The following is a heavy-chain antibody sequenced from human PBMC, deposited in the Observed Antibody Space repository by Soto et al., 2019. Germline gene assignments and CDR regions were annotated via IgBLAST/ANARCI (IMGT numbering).Heavy chain of an antibody. Sequence: PGGSLRLSCAASGFSFSTSEMNWVRQAPGKGLEWISYISSSGDTIYYADSVKGRFTISRDNPKNSLYLQMSSLSVEDTAVYYCESLGSANWNFSPRPYCGQGPLVTVYS. V-gene: IGHV3-48*03. CDR3: ESLGSANWNFSPRPY. CDR2: ISSSGDTI. CDR1: GFSFSTSE. D-gene: IGHD1-7*01. J-gene: IGHJ4*02.